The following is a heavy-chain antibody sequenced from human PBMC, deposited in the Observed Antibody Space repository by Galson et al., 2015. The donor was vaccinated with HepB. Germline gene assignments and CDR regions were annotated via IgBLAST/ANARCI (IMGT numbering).Heavy chain of an antibody. V-gene: IGHV3-73*01. CDR3: TRPGYGSSWFLDYAHGVDV. J-gene: IGHJ6*02. Sequence: SLRLSCAASGFTFSGSGIHWVRQAPGKVLEWVGRIRNGANYYATAYAPSVRGRFTVSRDDLKSTAYLQMNSLTPEDTAVYYCTRPGYGSSWFLDYAHGVDVWGQGTTVIVS. CDR1: GFTFSGSG. CDR2: IRNGANYYAT. D-gene: IGHD3/OR15-3a*01.